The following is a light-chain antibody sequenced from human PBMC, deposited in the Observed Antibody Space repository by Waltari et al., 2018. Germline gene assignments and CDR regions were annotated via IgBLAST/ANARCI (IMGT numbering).Light chain of an antibody. Sequence: TQSPGTLSLSPGERATLSCRASQSVSRTLAWYQQKPGQAPRLLIYDASNRATGIPDRFSGSGSETDFSLTISRLEPEDFAVYYCQKYGTIPATFGQGTKVEVK. CDR3: QKYGTIPAT. J-gene: IGKJ1*01. CDR1: QSVSRT. CDR2: DAS. V-gene: IGKV3-20*01.